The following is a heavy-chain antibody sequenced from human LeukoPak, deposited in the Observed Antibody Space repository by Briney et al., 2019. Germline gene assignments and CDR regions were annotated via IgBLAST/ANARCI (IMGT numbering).Heavy chain of an antibody. CDR3: AKNWGCSSTSCPPHEYYYGMDV. D-gene: IGHD2-2*01. V-gene: IGHV3-30*18. CDR1: GFTFSSYG. CDR2: ISYDGSNK. Sequence: GGSLRLSCAASGFTFSSYGMHWVRQAPGKGLEWVAVISYDGSNKYYADSVKGRFTISRDNSKNTLYLQMNSLRAEDTAVYYCAKNWGCSSTSCPPHEYYYGMDVWGQGTTVTVSS. J-gene: IGHJ6*02.